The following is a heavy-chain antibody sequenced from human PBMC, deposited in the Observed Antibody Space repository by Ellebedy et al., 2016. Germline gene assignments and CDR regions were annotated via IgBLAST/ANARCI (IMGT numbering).Heavy chain of an antibody. Sequence: ASVKVSXXASGYTFTGYYMHWVRQAPGQGLEWMGWINPNSGGTNYAQKFQGRVTMTRDTSISTAYMDLSRLRSDDTAVYYCAGGYTYGSTFPAYWGQGTLVTVSS. CDR2: INPNSGGT. CDR3: AGGYTYGSTFPAY. CDR1: GYTFTGYY. V-gene: IGHV1-2*02. J-gene: IGHJ4*02. D-gene: IGHD5-18*01.